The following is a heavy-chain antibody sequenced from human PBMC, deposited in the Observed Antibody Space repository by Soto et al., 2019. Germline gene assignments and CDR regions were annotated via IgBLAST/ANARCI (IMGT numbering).Heavy chain of an antibody. D-gene: IGHD3-3*01. CDR1: GFTFSNAW. V-gene: IGHV3-15*01. CDR3: TTVRSLRFLEWSLYYYYGMDV. J-gene: IGHJ6*02. Sequence: GGSLRLSCAASGFTFSNAWMSWVRQAPGKGLEWVGRIKSKADGGTTDYAAPVKGRFTISRDDSKNTLYLQMNSLKTEDTAVYYCTTVRSLRFLEWSLYYYYGMDVWGQGTTVTVSS. CDR2: IKSKADGGTT.